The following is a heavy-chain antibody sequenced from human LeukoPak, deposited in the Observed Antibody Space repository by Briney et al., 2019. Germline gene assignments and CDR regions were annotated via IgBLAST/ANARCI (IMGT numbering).Heavy chain of an antibody. CDR1: GFTFSHHG. CDR3: ARTSYSSGWSPFDY. D-gene: IGHD6-19*01. CDR2: VGPSGART. J-gene: IGHJ4*02. Sequence: PGGSLRLSCAASGFTFSHHGMNWVRQAPGKGLEWVPGVGPSGARTYYADSVKGRFTVSRDNSKNTLYLQMNSLRAEDTAVYYCARTSYSSGWSPFDYWGQGTLVTASS. V-gene: IGHV3-23*01.